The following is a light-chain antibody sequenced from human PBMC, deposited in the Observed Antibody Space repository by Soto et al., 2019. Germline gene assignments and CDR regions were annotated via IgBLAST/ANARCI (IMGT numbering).Light chain of an antibody. CDR2: QVT. J-gene: IGLJ1*01. CDR3: SSYTDSSNYV. V-gene: IGLV2-14*01. CDR1: SSDLAIYNY. Sequence: QSALTQPASVSGSPGKSITISGTGTSSDLAIYNYVSWYQQQPGKAPKLMIYQVTNRPSGVSNRFSGSRSGNTASLTISGLQAEDEADYYCSSYTDSSNYVFGPGTKLTVL.